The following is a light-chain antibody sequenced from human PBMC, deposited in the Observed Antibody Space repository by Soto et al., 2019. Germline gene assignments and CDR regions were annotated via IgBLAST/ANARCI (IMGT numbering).Light chain of an antibody. J-gene: IGKJ1*01. CDR3: QQRSNWT. V-gene: IGKV3-11*01. CDR1: QSVSSY. Sequence: EIALAQSPATLSWSPGERATLSCRASQSVSSYLAWYQQKPGQAPRLLIYDASNRATGIPARFSGSGSGTDFTLTISSLEPEDFAVYYCQQRSNWTFGQGTKLDTK. CDR2: DAS.